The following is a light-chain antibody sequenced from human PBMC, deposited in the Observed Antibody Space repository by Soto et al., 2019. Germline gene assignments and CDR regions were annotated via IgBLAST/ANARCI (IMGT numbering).Light chain of an antibody. CDR1: SSDVGGYNF. Sequence: QSVLTQPASVSGSPGQSITISCTGTSSDVGGYNFVTWYQQYPGKAPKLVIHDVTRRPSGVSKRFSGSKSGTTASLTFSGLQAEDEADYYCCSYTSSTSYVFGTGTKVTVL. CDR2: DVT. V-gene: IGLV2-14*01. J-gene: IGLJ1*01. CDR3: CSYTSSTSYV.